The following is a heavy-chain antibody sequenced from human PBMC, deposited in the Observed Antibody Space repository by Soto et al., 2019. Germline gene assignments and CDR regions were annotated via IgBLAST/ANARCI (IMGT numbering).Heavy chain of an antibody. J-gene: IGHJ6*02. D-gene: IGHD2-2*01. CDR1: GFTVSSHY. CDR2: INSGGST. CDR3: AREVFCSSSSCQVRYGMDV. V-gene: IGHV3-53*01. Sequence: GGSLRLSCAPSGFTVSSHYMSWVRQAPGKGLEWVSVINSGGSTYYADSVKGQFTISRDHSRNTLYLQMNSLRVEDTAVYYCAREVFCSSSSCQVRYGMDVWGQGTTVTVSS.